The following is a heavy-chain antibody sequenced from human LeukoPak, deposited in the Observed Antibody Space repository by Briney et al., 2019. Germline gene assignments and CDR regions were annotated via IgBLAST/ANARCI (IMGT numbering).Heavy chain of an antibody. J-gene: IGHJ4*02. CDR1: GYTFTGYY. CDR2: INPNSGNT. V-gene: IGHV1-2*02. Sequence: ASVKVSCKASGYTFTGYYIHWVRQAPGQGLEWMGWINPNSGNTNYAQRFQGGVTMTRDTSISTAYMELRRLRSADTAVYYCAREADNWNYVRRGPPFDYWGQGTLVTVSS. CDR3: AREADNWNYVRRGPPFDY. D-gene: IGHD1-7*01.